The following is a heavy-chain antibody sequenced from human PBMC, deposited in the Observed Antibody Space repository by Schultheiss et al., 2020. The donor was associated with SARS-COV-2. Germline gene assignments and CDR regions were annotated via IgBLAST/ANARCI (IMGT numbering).Heavy chain of an antibody. J-gene: IGHJ4*02. D-gene: IGHD5-18*01. CDR3: ARGFRGYSYGTDY. CDR1: GFTFSSYS. Sequence: GGSLRLSCAASGFTFSSYSMNWVRQAPGKGLEWVSGISWNSGSIGYADSVKGRFTISRDNSKNTLYLQMNSLRAEDTAVYYCARGFRGYSYGTDYWGQGTLVTVSS. CDR2: ISWNSGSI. V-gene: IGHV3-48*01.